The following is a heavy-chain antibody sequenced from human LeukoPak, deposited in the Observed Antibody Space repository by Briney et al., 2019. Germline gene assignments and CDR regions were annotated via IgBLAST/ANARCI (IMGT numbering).Heavy chain of an antibody. Sequence: ETLSLTCTVSGYSISSGYYWGWIRQPPGKGLEWVSAMSGSSGSTYYADSVKGRFTISRDNSKNTLYLQMNSLRAEDTAVYYCAKGMVRGVILKGFDYWGQGTLVTVSS. CDR1: GYSISSGYY. CDR2: MSGSSGST. CDR3: AKGMVRGVILKGFDY. D-gene: IGHD3-10*01. J-gene: IGHJ4*02. V-gene: IGHV3-23*01.